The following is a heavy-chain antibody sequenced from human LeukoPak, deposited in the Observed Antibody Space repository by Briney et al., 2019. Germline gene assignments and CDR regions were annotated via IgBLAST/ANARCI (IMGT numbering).Heavy chain of an antibody. J-gene: IGHJ6*03. V-gene: IGHV3-20*04. D-gene: IGHD4-11*01. Sequence: GGSLRLSCAASGFTFDDYGMSWVRQAPGKELEWVSGINWNGGSTGYADSVKGRFTISRDNAKNSLYLQMNSLRAEDTALYYCARGATVYSNYGNYYMDVWGKGTTVTVSS. CDR1: GFTFDDYG. CDR2: INWNGGST. CDR3: ARGATVYSNYGNYYMDV.